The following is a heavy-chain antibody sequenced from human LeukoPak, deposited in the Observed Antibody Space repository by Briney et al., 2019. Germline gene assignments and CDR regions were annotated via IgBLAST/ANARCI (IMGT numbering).Heavy chain of an antibody. D-gene: IGHD4-17*01. CDR3: AKTLHYGHFGKFDS. V-gene: IGHV3-23*01. Sequence: PGGSLRLSCVASGFTFSSYAMSWVRQAPGKGLEWVSAISSSDGYTYYTDSVKGRSTISRDNSRNTVSLQMNSLRAEDTAVYYCAKTLHYGHFGKFDSWGQGTLVTVSS. CDR2: ISSSDGYT. CDR1: GFTFSSYA. J-gene: IGHJ4*02.